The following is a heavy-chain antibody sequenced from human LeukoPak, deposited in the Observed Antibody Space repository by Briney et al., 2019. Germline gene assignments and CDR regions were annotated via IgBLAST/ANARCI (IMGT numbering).Heavy chain of an antibody. CDR1: GFTFSSYS. D-gene: IGHD4-17*01. CDR3: ARSEYGDYGY. Sequence: PGGSLRLSCAASGFTFSSYSMNWVRQAPGKGLEWVSYISSSSSTIYYADSVKGRFTISRDNAKNSLYLQMNSLRAEDTAVYYCARSEYGDYGYWGQGTLVTVSS. CDR2: ISSSSSTI. V-gene: IGHV3-48*04. J-gene: IGHJ4*02.